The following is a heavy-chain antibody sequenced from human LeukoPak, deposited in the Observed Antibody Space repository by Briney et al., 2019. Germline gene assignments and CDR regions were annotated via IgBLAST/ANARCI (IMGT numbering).Heavy chain of an antibody. CDR3: ARDSGGSSPFDY. V-gene: IGHV3-23*01. CDR2: ISGSGGST. CDR1: GFTFSSYG. J-gene: IGHJ4*02. Sequence: GALRLSCAASGFTFSSYGMSWVRQAPGKGLEWVSAISGSGGSTYYADSVKGRFTISRDNSKNTLYLQMNSLRAEDTAVYYCARDSGGSSPFDYWGQGTLVTVSS. D-gene: IGHD4-23*01.